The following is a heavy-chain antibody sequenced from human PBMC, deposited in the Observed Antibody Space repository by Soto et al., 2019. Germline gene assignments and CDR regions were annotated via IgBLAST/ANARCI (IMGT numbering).Heavy chain of an antibody. V-gene: IGHV4-61*01. CDR1: GGSVSSGSYY. J-gene: IGHJ6*02. CDR3: ASRVDSSGWQKVPRGRYGMDV. Sequence: SETLSLTCTVSGGSVSSGSYYWSWIRQPPGKGLEWIGYIYYSGSTNYNPSLKSRVTISVDTSKNQFSLKLSSVTAADTAVYYCASRVDSSGWQKVPRGRYGMDVWGQGTTVTVSS. CDR2: IYYSGST. D-gene: IGHD6-25*01.